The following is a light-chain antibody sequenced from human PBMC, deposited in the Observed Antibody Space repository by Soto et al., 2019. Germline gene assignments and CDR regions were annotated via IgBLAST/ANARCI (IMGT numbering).Light chain of an antibody. CDR2: EGS. V-gene: IGLV2-23*01. CDR1: SSDVGSYNL. Sequence: QSVLTQPASVSGSPGQSITISCTGTSSDVGSYNLVSWYQQHPGKAPKLMIYEGSKRPSGVSNRFSGPKSGNTASLTISGLQAEDEADYYCCSYAGSSTLNYVFGTGTKVTVL. J-gene: IGLJ1*01. CDR3: CSYAGSSTLNYV.